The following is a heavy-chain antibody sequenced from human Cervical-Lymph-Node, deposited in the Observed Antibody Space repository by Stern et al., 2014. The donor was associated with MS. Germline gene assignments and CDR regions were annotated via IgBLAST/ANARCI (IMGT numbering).Heavy chain of an antibody. CDR3: ARTMGLYFFHAMDV. V-gene: IGHV1-69*01. CDR1: GGTFNSYA. J-gene: IGHJ6*02. Sequence: VQLLESGAEVKEPGSSVKVSCKASGGTFNSYAASWVRQAPGQGLEWVGGGITYFGKVTYAQNLQGRVTITADAAASTGYQEVSSLRSKDTALYYGARTMGLYFFHAMDVWGQGTAVTVSS. D-gene: IGHD1-26*01. CDR2: GITYFGKV.